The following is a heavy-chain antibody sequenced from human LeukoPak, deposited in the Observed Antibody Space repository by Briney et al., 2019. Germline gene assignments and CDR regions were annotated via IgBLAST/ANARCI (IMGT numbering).Heavy chain of an antibody. Sequence: GGSLRLSSVASGFFFDDYGMHWVRHVPGKGREWVSGISWQSRTRKYADSVRGRFTISRDNAKNSLYLQMNSLKLEDAALYYGGKDRDFWSGLDVWGQGTMVTVS. V-gene: IGHV3-9*01. J-gene: IGHJ6*02. D-gene: IGHD3-3*01. CDR3: GKDRDFWSGLDV. CDR1: GFFFDDYG. CDR2: ISWQSRTR.